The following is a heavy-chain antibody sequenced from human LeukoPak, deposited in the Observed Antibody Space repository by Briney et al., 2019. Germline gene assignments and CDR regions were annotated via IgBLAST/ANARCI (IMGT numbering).Heavy chain of an antibody. V-gene: IGHV3-64*01. Sequence: GGSLRLSCAASGFTFSSYAMHWVRQAPGKGLEYVSAISSNGGSTYYANSVKGRFTISRDNSKNTLYLQMGSLRAEDMAVYYCAREGITGTETPYDYWGQGTLVTVSS. CDR1: GFTFSSYA. CDR3: AREGITGTETPYDY. CDR2: ISSNGGST. J-gene: IGHJ4*02. D-gene: IGHD1-20*01.